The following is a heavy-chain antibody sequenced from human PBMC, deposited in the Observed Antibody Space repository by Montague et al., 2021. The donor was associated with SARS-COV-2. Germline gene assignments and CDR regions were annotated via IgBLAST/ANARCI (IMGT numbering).Heavy chain of an antibody. CDR2: IGGSGAGT. Sequence: SLRLSCAASGFTFNTYAMTWVRQAPGKGLEWVSAIGGSGAGTYYADSVKGRFTISRDNSKNTLFLQMNSLRAEDTALYYCAKSLDTSGYSFEGGADYWGRGTLVTVSS. D-gene: IGHD5-12*01. CDR1: GFTFNTYA. J-gene: IGHJ4*02. V-gene: IGHV3-23*01. CDR3: AKSLDTSGYSFEGGADY.